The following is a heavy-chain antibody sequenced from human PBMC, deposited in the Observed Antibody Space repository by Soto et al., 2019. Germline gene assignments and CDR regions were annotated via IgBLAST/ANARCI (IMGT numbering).Heavy chain of an antibody. CDR2: VYYSGRT. CDR1: GGSISSADYY. J-gene: IGHJ5*01. Sequence: QVQLQESGPGLVKPSQTLSLTCSVSGGSISSADYYWTWIRQPPGKGLEWIGHVYYSGRTYYNPSLKRRFALSIDTSKNQFSLKLSSVTAADTAVYFCARTTLRRWFDSWGQGTLVTVSS. V-gene: IGHV4-30-4*01. D-gene: IGHD1-1*01. CDR3: ARTTLRRWFDS.